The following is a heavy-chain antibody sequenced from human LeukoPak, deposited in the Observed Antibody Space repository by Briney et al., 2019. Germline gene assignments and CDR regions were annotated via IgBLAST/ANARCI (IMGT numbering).Heavy chain of an antibody. V-gene: IGHV5-51*01. J-gene: IGHJ6*03. CDR2: IYPGDSDT. CDR3: ARVGHYYYYYMDV. D-gene: IGHD1-26*01. CDR1: GYSFTSYW. Sequence: GESLKISCKGSGYSFTSYWIGWVRQMPGKGLEWMWIIYPGDSDTRYSPSFQGQVTISADKSISTAYLQWSSLKASDTAMYYCARVGHYYYYYMDVWGKGTTVTVSS.